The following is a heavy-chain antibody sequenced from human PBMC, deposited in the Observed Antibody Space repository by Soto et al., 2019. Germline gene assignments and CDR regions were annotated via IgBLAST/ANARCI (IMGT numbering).Heavy chain of an antibody. Sequence: PALPRTGVLSGESVCSNSAAWNWFRQSPSRGLEWLGRTYYRSKWYNDYAVSVKSRITINPDTSKNQFSLQLNSVTPEDTAVYYCAREEITGTPVLADAFDIWGQGTMVTVSS. CDR2: TYYRSKWYN. CDR3: AREEITGTPVLADAFDI. J-gene: IGHJ3*02. D-gene: IGHD1-20*01. V-gene: IGHV6-1*01. CDR1: GESVCSNSAA.